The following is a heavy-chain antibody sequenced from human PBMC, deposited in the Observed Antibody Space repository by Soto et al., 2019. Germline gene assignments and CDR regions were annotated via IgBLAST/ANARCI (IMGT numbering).Heavy chain of an antibody. Sequence: EVQLLESGGGLVQPGGSLRLACAASGFTFDNYGITWVRQAPGKGLEWVSVITRSGGSTYYKDSVKGRFTISRDNSKNMVYLQRSRMRADEAAVYYCARAMVVVMSYHFDYWGQGTLVTVSS. D-gene: IGHD3-22*01. J-gene: IGHJ4*02. V-gene: IGHV3-23*01. CDR1: GFTFDNYG. CDR2: ITRSGGST. CDR3: ARAMVVVMSYHFDY.